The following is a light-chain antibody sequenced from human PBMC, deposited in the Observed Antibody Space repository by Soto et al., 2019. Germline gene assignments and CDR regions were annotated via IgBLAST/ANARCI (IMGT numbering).Light chain of an antibody. Sequence: QSVLTQPPSVSGAPGQRVTISCTGTYSNIGAGFDVHWYQQIPGTAPKLLIYGGSSRPSGVPDRVSGSKSGTSASLAITGLQAEDEADYYCQSFDSSLSADVFGTGTKLTVL. J-gene: IGLJ1*01. CDR1: YSNIGAGFD. CDR3: QSFDSSLSADV. V-gene: IGLV1-40*01. CDR2: GGS.